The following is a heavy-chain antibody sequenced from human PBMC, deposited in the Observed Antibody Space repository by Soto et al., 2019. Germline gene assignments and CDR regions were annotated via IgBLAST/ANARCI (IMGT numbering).Heavy chain of an antibody. CDR1: GYTFTGYY. CDR2: INPNSGGT. D-gene: IGHD6-6*01. CDR3: ARDSVEYSSSSYYYYGMDV. J-gene: IGHJ6*02. V-gene: IGHV1-2*04. Sequence: ASVKVSCKASGYTFTGYYMHWVRQAPGQGLEWMGWINPNSGGTNYAQKFQGWVTMTRDTSISTAYMELSRLRSDDTAVYYCARDSVEYSSSSYYYYGMDVWGQGTTVTVSS.